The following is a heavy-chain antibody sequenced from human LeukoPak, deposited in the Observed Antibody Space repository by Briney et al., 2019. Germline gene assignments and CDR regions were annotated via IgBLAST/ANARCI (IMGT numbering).Heavy chain of an antibody. D-gene: IGHD3/OR15-3a*01. CDR2: IRQDGNEK. Sequence: TGGSLRLSCEASGFTFSSSWMTWVCQAPGKGLEWVANIRQDGNEKYYVESMDGRFTISRDNARNSLYLQMNSLRDEDTAVYYCARDRTSRLYDFWSPDDWFDPWGQGTQVTASS. J-gene: IGHJ5*02. CDR1: GFTFSSSW. CDR3: ARDRTSRLYDFWSPDDWFDP. V-gene: IGHV3-7*01.